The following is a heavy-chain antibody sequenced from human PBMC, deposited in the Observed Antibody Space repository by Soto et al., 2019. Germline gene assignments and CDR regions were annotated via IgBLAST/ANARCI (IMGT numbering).Heavy chain of an antibody. D-gene: IGHD3-10*01. CDR1: GESFSDFY. V-gene: IGHV4-34*01. Sequence: GPGPGVASETLSLTCAVSGESFSDFYWSWIRQPPGKGLAWIGEINHSGHTSYNPSLKSRVTISVDTSKNQFSLKLSSVTAADTAVYYCARGLRYYGSGSHYGLDVWGQGTTVTVSS. J-gene: IGHJ6*02. CDR3: ARGLRYYGSGSHYGLDV. CDR2: INHSGHT.